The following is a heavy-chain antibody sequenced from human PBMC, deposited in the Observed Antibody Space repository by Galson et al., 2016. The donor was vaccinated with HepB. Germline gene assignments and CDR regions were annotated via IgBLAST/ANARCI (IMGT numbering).Heavy chain of an antibody. Sequence: SLRLSCAASGFTFTSYAMTWVRQAPGKGLEWVSAISGSGDIPYYTVSVKGRFTISRDNSRNTLYLQMHSLRAEDTAVYYCARSQIAVAANWFDPWGQGTLVTVSS. J-gene: IGHJ5*02. CDR2: ISGSGDIP. CDR1: GFTFTSYA. V-gene: IGHV3-23*01. D-gene: IGHD6-19*01. CDR3: ARSQIAVAANWFDP.